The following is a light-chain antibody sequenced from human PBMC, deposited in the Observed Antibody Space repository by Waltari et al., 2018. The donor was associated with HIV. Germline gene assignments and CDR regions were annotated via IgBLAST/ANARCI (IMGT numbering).Light chain of an antibody. J-gene: IGLJ2*01. Sequence: SYELTQPPSVSVSPGQTASIPSPGDKLGDKYACWYQQKPGQSPVLVIYHDIQRPSGIPERISGSNSGNTATLTISGTQAMDEADYYCQAWDSSTVVFGGGTKLTVL. CDR2: HDI. CDR3: QAWDSSTVV. V-gene: IGLV3-1*01. CDR1: KLGDKY.